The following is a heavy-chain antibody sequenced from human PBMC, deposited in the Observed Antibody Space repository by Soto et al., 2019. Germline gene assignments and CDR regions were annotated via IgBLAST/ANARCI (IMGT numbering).Heavy chain of an antibody. V-gene: IGHV1-2*04. CDR3: ARDKQYSSSSALGWFDP. CDR1: GYTFTRYY. J-gene: IGHJ5*02. Sequence: ASVKVSCKASGYTFTRYYMHWVRQAPGQRLEWMGWINPNSGGTNYAQKFQGWVTMTRDTSISTAYMELSRLRSDDTAVYYCARDKQYSSSSALGWFDPWGQGTLVTVSS. CDR2: INPNSGGT. D-gene: IGHD6-6*01.